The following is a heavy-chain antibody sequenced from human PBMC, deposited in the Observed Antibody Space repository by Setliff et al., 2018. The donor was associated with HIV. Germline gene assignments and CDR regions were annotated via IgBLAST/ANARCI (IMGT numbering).Heavy chain of an antibody. V-gene: IGHV4-39*01. CDR3: ARPRVGDDAFNI. Sequence: LSLTCTVSGSSISSDDYFWGWVRQPPGKGLEWIGNIFHTGSTYYNPSLKSRLSISLDTSKNQFSLSLTSVTAADTAVYFCARPRVGDDAFNIWSQGTLVTVSS. CDR1: GSSISSDDYF. J-gene: IGHJ3*02. CDR2: IFHTGST.